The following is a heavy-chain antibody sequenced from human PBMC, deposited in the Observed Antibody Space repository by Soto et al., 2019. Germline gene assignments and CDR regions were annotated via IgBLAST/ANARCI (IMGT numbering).Heavy chain of an antibody. Sequence: QVQLVQSGAEVKKPGSSVKVSCKASGGTFSSYAISWVRQAPGQGLEWMGGIIPIFGTANYAQKFQGRVTITADESTSTDYMELSSMRSEDPAGFYCANYGKRDHFDYWGQGTLVTVSS. CDR2: IIPIFGTA. CDR1: GGTFSSYA. V-gene: IGHV1-69*12. D-gene: IGHD3-10*01. CDR3: ANYGKRDHFDY. J-gene: IGHJ4*02.